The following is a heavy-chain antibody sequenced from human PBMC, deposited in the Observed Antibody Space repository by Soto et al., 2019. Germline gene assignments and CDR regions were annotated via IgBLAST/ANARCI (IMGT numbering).Heavy chain of an antibody. CDR1: GYTFTSYY. D-gene: IGHD2-8*01. J-gene: IGHJ6*02. CDR3: ARGRVLYYLHYYYYYGMDV. Sequence: ASVKVSCKASGYTFTSYYMHWVRQAPGQGLEWMGIINPSGGSTSYAQKFQGRVTMTRDMSTSTVYMELSSLRSEDTAVYYCARGRVLYYLHYYYYYGMDVWGQGTTVTVSS. V-gene: IGHV1-46*03. CDR2: INPSGGST.